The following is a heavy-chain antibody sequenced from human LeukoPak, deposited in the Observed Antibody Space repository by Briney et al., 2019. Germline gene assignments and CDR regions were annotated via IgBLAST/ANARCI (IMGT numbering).Heavy chain of an antibody. CDR3: ARGIYCSGGSCYSGYYYGVDV. J-gene: IGHJ6*04. D-gene: IGHD2-15*01. CDR1: GFTFSSYQ. V-gene: IGHV3-48*03. CDR2: ISSSGTNI. Sequence: GGSLRLSCAASGFTFSSYQMNWVRQAPGKGLEWISYISSSGTNIYYADSVKGRFTISRDNAKNSLYLEMNSLRAEDTALYYCARGIYCSGGSCYSGYYYGVDVWGKGTTVTVSS.